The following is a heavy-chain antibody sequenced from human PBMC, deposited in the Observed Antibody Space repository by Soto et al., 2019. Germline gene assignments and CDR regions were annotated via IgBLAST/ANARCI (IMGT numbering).Heavy chain of an antibody. CDR2: ISSSSSTI. J-gene: IGHJ5*02. Sequence: GGSLRLSCAASGFTFSSYSMNWVRQAPGKGLEWVSYISSSSSTIYYADSVKGRFTISRDSAKNSLYLQMNSLRAEDTAVYYCARESNRIAVAGRDWFDPLGQGTLVTGS. D-gene: IGHD6-19*01. CDR1: GFTFSSYS. V-gene: IGHV3-48*01. CDR3: ARESNRIAVAGRDWFDP.